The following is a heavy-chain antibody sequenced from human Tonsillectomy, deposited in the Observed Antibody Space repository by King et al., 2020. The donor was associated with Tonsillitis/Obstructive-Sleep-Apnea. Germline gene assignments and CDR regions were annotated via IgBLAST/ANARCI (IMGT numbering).Heavy chain of an antibody. CDR1: GFTFSSYG. Sequence: VQLVESGGGVVQPGRSLRLSCAASGFTFSSYGMHWVRQAPGKGLEWVAVISYDGSNKYYADSVKGRFTISRDNSKNTLYLQMNSLRAEDTAVYYCAKGYCSRTSCFMDVWGKGTTVTVSS. D-gene: IGHD2-2*01. J-gene: IGHJ6*03. CDR2: ISYDGSNK. CDR3: AKGYCSRTSCFMDV. V-gene: IGHV3-30*18.